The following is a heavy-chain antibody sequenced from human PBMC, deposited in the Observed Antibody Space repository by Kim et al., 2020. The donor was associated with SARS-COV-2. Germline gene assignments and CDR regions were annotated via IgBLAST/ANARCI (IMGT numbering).Heavy chain of an antibody. V-gene: IGHV3-15*01. CDR2: IKSKTDGGTT. D-gene: IGHD1-1*01. CDR1: GFTFSNAW. Sequence: GGSLRLSCAASGFTFSNAWMSWVRQAPGKGLEWVGRIKSKTDGGTTDYAAPVKGRFTISRDDSKNTLYLQMNSLKTEDTAVYYCTTPNWNDFWAAFDIWGQGTMVTVSS. CDR3: TTPNWNDFWAAFDI. J-gene: IGHJ3*02.